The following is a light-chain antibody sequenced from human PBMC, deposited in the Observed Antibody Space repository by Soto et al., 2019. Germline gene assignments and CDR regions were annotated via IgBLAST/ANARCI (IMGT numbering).Light chain of an antibody. CDR1: SSDVVAYNY. Sequence: QSALTQPASVSGSPGQSITISCTGTSSDVVAYNYVSWYQQHPDKAPKLMIYEASNRPSGVSKRFSGSQSGNTASLTISRLQAEDEADYYCSSYTISSTLVVFGGGTKLTVL. V-gene: IGLV2-14*01. CDR2: EAS. CDR3: SSYTISSTLVV. J-gene: IGLJ2*01.